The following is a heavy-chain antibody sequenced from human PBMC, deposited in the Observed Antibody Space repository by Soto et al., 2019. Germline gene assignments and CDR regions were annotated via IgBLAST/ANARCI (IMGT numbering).Heavy chain of an antibody. Sequence: EVHLVESGGGLVQPGGSLRLSCAASGFTFTDHWMAWVRQAPGSGLEWVANMNDDGNEKYYVNSVKGRFTISRDNAKNSLYLQVNSLRAEDTAVYYCARDVNGGFFDLWGRGTLVTVSS. J-gene: IGHJ2*01. CDR2: MNDDGNEK. CDR3: ARDVNGGFFDL. V-gene: IGHV3-7*03. CDR1: GFTFTDHW.